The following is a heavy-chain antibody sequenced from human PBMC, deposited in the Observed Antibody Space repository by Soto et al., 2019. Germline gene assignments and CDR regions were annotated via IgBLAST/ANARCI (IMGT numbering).Heavy chain of an antibody. D-gene: IGHD3-10*01. CDR3: ARDRRSYYGSGSLEGSQPFYYYSGMDV. J-gene: IGHJ6*02. CDR2: IYYSGST. V-gene: IGHV4-31*03. CDR1: GGSISSGGYY. Sequence: QVQLQESGPGLVKPSQTLSLTCTVSGGSISSGGYYWSWIRQHPGKGLEWIGYIYYSGSTYYNPSLKSRVTIPVDTSKNQFSLTLSSVTAADTAVYYCARDRRSYYGSGSLEGSQPFYYYSGMDVWGQGTTVTVSS.